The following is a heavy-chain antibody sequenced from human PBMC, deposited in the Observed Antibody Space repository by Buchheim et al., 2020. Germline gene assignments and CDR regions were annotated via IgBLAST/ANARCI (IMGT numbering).Heavy chain of an antibody. V-gene: IGHV3-74*01. Sequence: EVQLVESGGGLVQPGGSLRLSCAASGFTVSSSWMHWVRQAPGKGLVWVSRLTADGRDTAYADSVKGRFTISRDNAKNKLYLQMNTLRAEDTAVYYCARSWRFSLDSWGRGTL. CDR2: LTADGRDT. J-gene: IGHJ4*02. D-gene: IGHD3-10*01. CDR1: GFTVSSSW. CDR3: ARSWRFSLDS.